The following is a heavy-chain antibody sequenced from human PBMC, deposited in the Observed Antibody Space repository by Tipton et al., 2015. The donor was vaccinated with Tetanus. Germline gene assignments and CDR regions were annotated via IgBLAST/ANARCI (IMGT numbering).Heavy chain of an antibody. D-gene: IGHD3-9*01. V-gene: IGHV4-31*03. CDR2: IYYSGST. Sequence: TLSLTCTVSGGSISGGGYYWSWIRQHPGKGLEWIGYIYYSGSTYYNPSLKSRVTISVDTSKNQFSLKLSSVTAADTAVYYCVRDRYYDILTGYYGVGVDRLYGMDVWGQGTTVTVSS. J-gene: IGHJ6*02. CDR1: GGSISGGGYY. CDR3: VRDRYYDILTGYYGVGVDRLYGMDV.